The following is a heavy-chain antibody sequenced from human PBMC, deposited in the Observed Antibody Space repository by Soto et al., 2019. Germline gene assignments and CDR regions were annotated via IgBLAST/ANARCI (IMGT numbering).Heavy chain of an antibody. Sequence: QITLKESGPTLVKPTQTLTLTCTFSGFSLSTSGVGVGWIRQPPGKAPEWLAVIYWDDAKEYSPSLKSRLTTTKTTPKTQVLLTMTNMAPVEPAEYFFAHKGGGDRILDYWGQGTLVTVSS. D-gene: IGHD3-16*01. CDR3: AHKGGGDRILDY. CDR2: IYWDDAK. J-gene: IGHJ4*02. V-gene: IGHV2-5*02. CDR1: GFSLSTSGVG.